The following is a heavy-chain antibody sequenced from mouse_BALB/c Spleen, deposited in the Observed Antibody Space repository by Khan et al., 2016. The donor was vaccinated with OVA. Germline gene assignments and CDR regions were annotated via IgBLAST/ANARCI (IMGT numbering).Heavy chain of an antibody. J-gene: IGHJ3*01. CDR1: GFAFSDYY. Sequence: EGERVESGGGLVKPGGSLKLSCAASGFAFSDYYMYWVRQTPEKRLEWLATISDGGSYTYYPDSVQGRFTISRDDAQNNIYLQMSSLKSEDTAMYYCARGYYGDPFAYWGQGTLVTISA. CDR2: ISDGGSYT. CDR3: ARGYYGDPFAY. V-gene: IGHV5-4*02. D-gene: IGHD2-13*01.